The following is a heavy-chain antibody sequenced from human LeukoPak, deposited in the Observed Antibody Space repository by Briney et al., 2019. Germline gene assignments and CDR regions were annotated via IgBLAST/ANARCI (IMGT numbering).Heavy chain of an antibody. J-gene: IGHJ2*01. Sequence: PSETLSLTCTVSGGSISSYYWSWIRQPPGKGLEWIGYIFYSGSTNYNPSLKSRVTISVDTSKNQFSLKLSSVTAADTAVYYCARGGDGYFDLWGRGTQVTVSS. CDR1: GGSISSYY. V-gene: IGHV4-59*01. CDR2: IFYSGST. D-gene: IGHD3-10*01. CDR3: ARGGDGYFDL.